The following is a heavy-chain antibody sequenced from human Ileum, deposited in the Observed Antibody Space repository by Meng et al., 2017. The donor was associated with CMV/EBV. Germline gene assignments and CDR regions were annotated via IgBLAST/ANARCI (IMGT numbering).Heavy chain of an antibody. CDR2: IDSSSSHI. J-gene: IGHJ6*02. CDR1: GFTFDSYS. CDR3: ARIIGGRYFYYGMDL. Sequence: GESLKISCSASGFTFDSYSMNWVRQPPGKGLEWVSSIDSSSSHISYGDSVKGRFTVSRDDGNDSLYLQMNSLRAEDTAVYYCARIIGGRYFYYGMDLWGQGTTVTVSS. V-gene: IGHV3-21*01. D-gene: IGHD3-9*01.